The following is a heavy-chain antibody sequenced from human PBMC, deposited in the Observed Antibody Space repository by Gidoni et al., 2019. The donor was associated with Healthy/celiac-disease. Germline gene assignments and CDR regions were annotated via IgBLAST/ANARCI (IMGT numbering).Heavy chain of an antibody. D-gene: IGHD6-19*01. CDR1: GGSFSGYY. CDR2: INHSGST. V-gene: IGHV4-34*01. J-gene: IGHJ6*02. CDR3: AREGIAVAGPSGDGMDV. Sequence: QVQLQQWGAGLLKPSETLSLTCAVYGGSFSGYYWSWIRQPPGKGLEWIGEINHSGSTNYNPSLKSRVTISVDTSKNQFSLKLSSVTAADTAVYYCAREGIAVAGPSGDGMDVWGQGTTVTVSS.